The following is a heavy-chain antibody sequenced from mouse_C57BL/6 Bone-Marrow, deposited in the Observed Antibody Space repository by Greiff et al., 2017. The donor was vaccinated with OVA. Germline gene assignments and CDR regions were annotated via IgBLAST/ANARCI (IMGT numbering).Heavy chain of an antibody. Sequence: QVQLQQSGAELARPGASVTLSCKASGYTFTSYGISWVKQRTGQGLEWIGEIYPRSGNTYYNEKFKGKATLTADKSSSTSYIELRSLTSEDAAVYFCARVFYFAYWGQGTLVTVSA. CDR1: GYTFTSYG. CDR2: IYPRSGNT. CDR3: ARVFYFAY. D-gene: IGHD1-1*01. V-gene: IGHV1-81*01. J-gene: IGHJ3*01.